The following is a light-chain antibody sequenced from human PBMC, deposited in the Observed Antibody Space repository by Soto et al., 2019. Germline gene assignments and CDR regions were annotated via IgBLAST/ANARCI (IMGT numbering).Light chain of an antibody. CDR2: DGN. J-gene: IGLJ3*02. CDR3: CSYAAKCIWV. CDR1: SSDIGSSDF. Sequence: QSALTQPPSVSGSPGQSVTISCAGTSSDIGSSDFVSWFQQHPGKAPKLIIYDGNKRPSGVPDRFSGFKSGNTASLTISGLPAEDEAYYFCCSYAAKCIWVFGGGTKLTVL. V-gene: IGLV2-11*01.